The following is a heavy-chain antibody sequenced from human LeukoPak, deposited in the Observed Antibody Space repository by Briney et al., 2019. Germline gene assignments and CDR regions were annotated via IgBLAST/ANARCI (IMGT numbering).Heavy chain of an antibody. CDR3: ARGYCSSTSCRWGDYYYYMDV. V-gene: IGHV1-69*13. CDR2: IIPIFGTA. Sequence: ASVKVSCKASGGTFSSYAISWVRQAPGQGLEWMGGIIPIFGTANYAQKFQGRVTITADESTSTAHMELSSLRSEDTAVYYCARGYCSSTSCRWGDYYYYMDVWGKGTTVTVSS. J-gene: IGHJ6*03. CDR1: GGTFSSYA. D-gene: IGHD2-2*01.